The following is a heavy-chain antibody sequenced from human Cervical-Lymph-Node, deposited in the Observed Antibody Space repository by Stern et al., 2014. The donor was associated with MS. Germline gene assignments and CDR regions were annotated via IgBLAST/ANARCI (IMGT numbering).Heavy chain of an antibody. CDR1: GGSISSSGYY. V-gene: IGHV4-61*02. Sequence: VQLVESGPGLVKPSQTLSLTCTVSGGSISSSGYYWSWIRQPADKGLEWIGRIHDSGSTYYNPSLKSRVTTSMDTANNQFSLKLPSVTAADTAVYYCATTRWDLFTWNWFDPWGQGTLVTVSS. D-gene: IGHD1-26*01. J-gene: IGHJ5*02. CDR3: ATTRWDLFTWNWFDP. CDR2: IHDSGST.